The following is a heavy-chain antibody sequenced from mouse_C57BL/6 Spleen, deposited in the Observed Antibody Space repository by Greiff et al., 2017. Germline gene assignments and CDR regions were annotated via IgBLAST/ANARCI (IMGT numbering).Heavy chain of an antibody. CDR1: GFTFSDYG. V-gene: IGHV5-17*01. CDR2: ISSGSSTI. CDR3: ARRYGSSRAWFAY. D-gene: IGHD1-1*01. Sequence: EVMLVESGGGLVKPGGSLKLSCAASGFTFSDYGLHWVRQAPEKGLEWVAYISSGSSTIYYADTVKGRFTISRDNAKNTLFRQMPRLRSEDTAMYYCARRYGSSRAWFAYWGQGTLVTGAA. J-gene: IGHJ3*01.